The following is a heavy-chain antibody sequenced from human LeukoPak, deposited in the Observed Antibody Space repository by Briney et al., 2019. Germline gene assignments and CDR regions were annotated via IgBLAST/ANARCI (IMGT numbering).Heavy chain of an antibody. CDR2: INPSGGST. D-gene: IGHD5-18*01. V-gene: IGHV1-46*01. J-gene: IGHJ5*02. CDR1: GYTFTSYY. CDR3: ASSLDTAMMEFDP. Sequence: ASVKVSCKASGYTFTSYYMHWVRQAPGQGLEWMGIINPSGGSTSYAQKFQGRVTMTRDMSTGTVYMELSSLRSEDTAVYYCASSLDTAMMEFDPWGQGTLVTVSS.